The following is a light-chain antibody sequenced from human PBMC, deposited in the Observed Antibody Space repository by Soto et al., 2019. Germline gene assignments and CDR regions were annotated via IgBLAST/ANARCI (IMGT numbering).Light chain of an antibody. CDR1: SSDIGGYDF. J-gene: IGLJ7*01. V-gene: IGLV2-14*03. CDR2: GVT. CDR3: RSGSTPFPHTL. Sequence: QSVLTPSASVSGAPGQSITISCTGTSSDIGGYDFVSWYQQYPGKAPQLLIYGVTYRPSGVSHRFSVSKSGNTASLTISGLQTEVYFILYRRSGSTPFPHTLFG.